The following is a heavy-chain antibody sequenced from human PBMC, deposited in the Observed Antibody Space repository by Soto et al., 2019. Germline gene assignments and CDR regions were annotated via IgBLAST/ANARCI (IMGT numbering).Heavy chain of an antibody. J-gene: IGHJ6*02. Sequence: LEILSLTCAVYGGSFSGYCWSWIRQPPGKGLEWIEEINHSGSTNYNPSLKSRVTISVDTSNNQFSLKLSSVTAADTAVYYCACHGDFWSGYYQNYYYYGMDVWGQGTTVTVSS. CDR3: ACHGDFWSGYYQNYYYYGMDV. V-gene: IGHV4-34*01. D-gene: IGHD3-3*01. CDR1: GGSFSGYC. CDR2: INHSGST.